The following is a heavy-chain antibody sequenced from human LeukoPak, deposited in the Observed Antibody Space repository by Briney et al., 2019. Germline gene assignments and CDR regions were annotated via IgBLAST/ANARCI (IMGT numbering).Heavy chain of an antibody. CDR1: GFTFSSYA. J-gene: IGHJ6*03. V-gene: IGHV3-30*04. Sequence: GGSLRLSCAASGFTFSSYAMSWVRQAPGKGLEWVAVISYNGGNKYYAYSVKGRFTISRDNSTNTLYLQMNSLRAADTAVYYCAREYYDFWSGYPRRDGYYMDVWGKGTTVTVSS. D-gene: IGHD3-3*01. CDR2: ISYNGGNK. CDR3: AREYYDFWSGYPRRDGYYMDV.